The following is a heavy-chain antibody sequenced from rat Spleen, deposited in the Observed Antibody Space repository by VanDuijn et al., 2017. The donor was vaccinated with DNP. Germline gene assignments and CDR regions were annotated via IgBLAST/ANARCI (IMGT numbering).Heavy chain of an antibody. CDR3: ARPDY. CDR2: ISYDGDYT. CDR1: GFTFSAYY. V-gene: IGHV5-7*01. Sequence: EVQLVESGGGLVQPGRSLKLSCAASGFTFSAYYMAWVRQAPKKGLEWVATISYDGDYTYYRDSVKGRFTISRDNAKSTLYLQMDSLRSEDSATYYCARPDYWGQGVMVTVSS. J-gene: IGHJ2*01.